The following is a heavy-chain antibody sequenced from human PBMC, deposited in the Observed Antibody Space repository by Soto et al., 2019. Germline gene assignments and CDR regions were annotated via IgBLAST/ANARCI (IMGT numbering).Heavy chain of an antibody. CDR2: IDPSDSYT. J-gene: IGHJ6*02. CDR1: GYSFTSYW. V-gene: IGHV5-10-1*01. D-gene: IGHD6-19*01. Sequence: GESLKISCKGSGYSFTSYWISWVRQMPGKGLEWMGRIDPSDSYTNYSPSFQGHVTISADKSISTAYPQWSSLKTSDTAMYYCARVVAGTSYYYYGMDVWGQGTTVTVSS. CDR3: ARVVAGTSYYYYGMDV.